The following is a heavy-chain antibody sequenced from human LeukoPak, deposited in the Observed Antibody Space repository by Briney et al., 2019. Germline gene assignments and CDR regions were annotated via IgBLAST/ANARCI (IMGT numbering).Heavy chain of an antibody. J-gene: IGHJ4*02. D-gene: IGHD6-13*01. CDR2: ISSSGSTI. Sequence: GGSLRLSCAASGFTFSSYAMTWVRQAPGKGLEWVSYISSSGSTIYYADSVKGRFTISRDNAKNSLYLQMNSLRAEDTAVYFCARVGALSSSWLLYWGQGTLVTVSS. CDR1: GFTFSSYA. CDR3: ARVGALSSSWLLY. V-gene: IGHV3-48*03.